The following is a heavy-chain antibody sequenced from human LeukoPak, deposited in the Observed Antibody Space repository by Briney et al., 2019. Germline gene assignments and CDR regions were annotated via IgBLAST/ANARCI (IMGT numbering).Heavy chain of an antibody. D-gene: IGHD3-22*01. Sequence: SETLSLTCTVSGGSLSSYYWRWIRQPAGKGLEGSGRIFTCWITNSPPSLKSRVTISVDPSKNHFSLKLSSATAADTALYYCSRAYYYDSSCYYFPAFDIWGQGTIVTVSS. V-gene: IGHV4-4*07. CDR2: IFTCWIT. CDR1: GGSLSSYY. J-gene: IGHJ3*02. CDR3: SRAYYYDSSCYYFPAFDI.